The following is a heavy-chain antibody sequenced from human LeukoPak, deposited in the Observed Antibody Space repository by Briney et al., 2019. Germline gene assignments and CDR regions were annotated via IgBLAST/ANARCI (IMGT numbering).Heavy chain of an antibody. D-gene: IGHD5-12*01. Sequence: GGSLRLSCAASEFTFSYYWMHWVRQAPGKGLAWVSRINSDGSSTNYADSVKGRFTTSRDNAKNTLYLQMNSLRAEDTAVYYCAAKNSGYFLLWGQGTLVTVSS. CDR3: AAKNSGYFLL. V-gene: IGHV3-74*01. J-gene: IGHJ4*02. CDR1: EFTFSYYW. CDR2: INSDGSST.